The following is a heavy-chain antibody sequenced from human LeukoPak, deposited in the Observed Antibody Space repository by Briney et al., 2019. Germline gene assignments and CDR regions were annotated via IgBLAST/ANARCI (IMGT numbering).Heavy chain of an antibody. CDR2: INPKNGKT. D-gene: IGHD3-3*01. J-gene: IGHJ4*02. Sequence: GASVKVSCKASGYTFSTSTISWVRQAAGQGLEWMGWINPKNGKTSYAQKFQDRVTMTENTSTSTAYMELSSLRSEDTAVYYCAALGERDFWSGYSKTIDYWGQGTLVTVSS. V-gene: IGHV1-8*01. CDR3: AALGERDFWSGYSKTIDY. CDR1: GYTFSTST.